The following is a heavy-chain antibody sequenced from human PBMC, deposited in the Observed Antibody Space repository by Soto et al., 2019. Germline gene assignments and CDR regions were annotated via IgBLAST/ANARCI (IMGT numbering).Heavy chain of an antibody. D-gene: IGHD3-10*01. V-gene: IGHV4-59*01. Sequence: SETLSLTCTVSGGSISSYYWSWIRQPPGKGLEWIGYIYYSGSTNYNPSLKSRVTISVDTSKNQFSLKLSSVTAADTAVYYCARDYWGSGSYGGARYFDYWGQGTLVTVSS. J-gene: IGHJ4*02. CDR2: IYYSGST. CDR1: GGSISSYY. CDR3: ARDYWGSGSYGGARYFDY.